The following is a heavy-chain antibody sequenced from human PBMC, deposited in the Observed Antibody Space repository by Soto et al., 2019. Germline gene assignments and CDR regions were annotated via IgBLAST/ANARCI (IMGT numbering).Heavy chain of an antibody. J-gene: IGHJ5*02. V-gene: IGHV4-34*01. CDR3: ARVRGAAGWFDP. Sequence: PSETLCLTCAVYGGYFSGYDWTWIRQPPGTGLEWIGEINHSGSTYYNPSPKSRVTISVDMSKKQFSLKLTSVTAADTAVYYCARVRGAAGWFDPWGQGTLVTVSS. CDR2: INHSGST. CDR1: GGYFSGYD.